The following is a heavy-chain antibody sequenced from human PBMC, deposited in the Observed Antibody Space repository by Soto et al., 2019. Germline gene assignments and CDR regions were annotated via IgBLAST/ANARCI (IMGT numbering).Heavy chain of an antibody. CDR3: AREAGFLPNLRDCKRPTCPGDY. CDR1: GFTFSNYW. CDR2: IKQDGGEK. V-gene: IGHV3-7*01. Sequence: EVQLVESGGGLVQPGGSLRLSCAASGFTFSNYWMTWVRQAPGKGLEWVANIKQDGGEKYYLDSVKGRFTISRDNAKNLPVFQNNSLRTGDPAGHYLAREAGFLPNLRDCKRPTCPGDYLGQGALVTVSS. J-gene: IGHJ4*01. D-gene: IGHD2-21*02.